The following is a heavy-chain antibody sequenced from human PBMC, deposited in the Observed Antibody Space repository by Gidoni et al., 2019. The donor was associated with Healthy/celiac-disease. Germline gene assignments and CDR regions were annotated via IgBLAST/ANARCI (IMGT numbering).Heavy chain of an antibody. CDR3: TKDAWDLSKSVY. J-gene: IGHJ4*02. Sequence: QVQLQASGPGRVKPSETLSLTCAVSAYSIDTDFYWSWIRQSPGKGLEWIGSIYHDGDTYYTSSLKSRITISIDRSKKQCSLNLRSVTAADTAIYYCTKDAWDLSKSVYWGRGTLVTVSS. CDR1: AYSIDTDFY. V-gene: IGHV4-38-2*02. D-gene: IGHD4-4*01. CDR2: IYHDGDT.